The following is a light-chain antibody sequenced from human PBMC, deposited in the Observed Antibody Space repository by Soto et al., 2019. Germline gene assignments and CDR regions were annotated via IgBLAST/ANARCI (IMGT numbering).Light chain of an antibody. CDR2: GAS. J-gene: IGKJ2*01. CDR3: QQYHNWPPYT. CDR1: QSVSSK. V-gene: IGKV3-15*01. Sequence: EIVMTQSPDTLSVSPGERATLSCRASQSVSSKLAWYQQKRGQAPRLLIYGASTRATGIPARFSGSGSGTEFTLTISSLQSEDFGVYYCQQYHNWPPYTFGQGTKREI.